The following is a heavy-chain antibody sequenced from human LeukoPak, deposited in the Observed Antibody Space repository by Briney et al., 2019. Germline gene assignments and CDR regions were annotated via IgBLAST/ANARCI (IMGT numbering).Heavy chain of an antibody. J-gene: IGHJ6*03. CDR3: AKESTPDYDFWSGYYIYYYYMDV. V-gene: IGHV3-30*18. Sequence: GGSLRLSCAASGFTFSSYGMHWVRQAPGKGLEWVAVISYDGSNKYYADSVKGRFTISRDNSKNTLYLQMNSLRAEDTAVYYCAKESTPDYDFWSGYYIYYYYMDVWGKGTTVTVSS. CDR2: ISYDGSNK. CDR1: GFTFSSYG. D-gene: IGHD3-3*01.